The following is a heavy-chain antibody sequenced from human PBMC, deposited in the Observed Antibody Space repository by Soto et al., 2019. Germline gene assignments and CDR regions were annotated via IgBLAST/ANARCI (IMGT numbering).Heavy chain of an antibody. CDR2: ISGSGGST. D-gene: IGHD3-9*01. Sequence: GGSRRLSCAASGFTFGGYPMSWVRRAPGKGLEWVSAISGSGGSTYYAVSVKGRFTISRDNSKNTLYLQMNSLRAEDTAVYYCAKLGQQPLFSEYNWFDPWGQGTLVTVSS. CDR3: AKLGQQPLFSEYNWFDP. V-gene: IGHV3-23*01. CDR1: GFTFGGYP. J-gene: IGHJ5*02.